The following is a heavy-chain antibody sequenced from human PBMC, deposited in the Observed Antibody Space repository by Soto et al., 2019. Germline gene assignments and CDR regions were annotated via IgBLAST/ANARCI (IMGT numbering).Heavy chain of an antibody. CDR3: ARSSANYDILTGFDY. CDR1: GGTFSSYT. Sequence: SVKVSCKACGGTFSSYTISWVRQAPGQGLEWMGRIIPILGIANYAQKFQGRVTITADKSTSTAYMELSSLRSEDTAVYYCARSSANYDILTGFDYWGQGTLVTVSS. J-gene: IGHJ4*02. D-gene: IGHD3-9*01. CDR2: IIPILGIA. V-gene: IGHV1-69*02.